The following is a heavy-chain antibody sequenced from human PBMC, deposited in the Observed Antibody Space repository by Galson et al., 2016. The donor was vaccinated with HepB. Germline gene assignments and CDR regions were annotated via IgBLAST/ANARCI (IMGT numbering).Heavy chain of an antibody. D-gene: IGHD1-26*01. CDR2: IYSSGIT. Sequence: SLRLSCAASGFTINNNHMSWVRQAPGKGLEWVSIIYSSGITYYADSINGRLTVSRDNSKNMVYLQMNSLRPEDTAVYYCARDGGQSLPLYYGMDVWGKGTPVTVST. CDR3: ARDGGQSLPLYYGMDV. J-gene: IGHJ6*04. CDR1: GFTINNNH. V-gene: IGHV3-53*01.